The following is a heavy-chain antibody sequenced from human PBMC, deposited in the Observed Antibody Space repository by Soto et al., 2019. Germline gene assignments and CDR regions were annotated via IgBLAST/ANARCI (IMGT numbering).Heavy chain of an antibody. D-gene: IGHD2-21*02. CDR2: IYSGETT. Sequence: LRLSCAASGFNVNSDYMNWVRQTPGKGLEWVASIYSGETTYYADSVRGRFTISSDKSKNTLYFQLSSLRIEDTAVYYCTRDGRGLGRLSLFEYWGQGVLVTVSS. CDR3: TRDGRGLGRLSLFEY. J-gene: IGHJ4*02. CDR1: GFNVNSDY. V-gene: IGHV3-53*01.